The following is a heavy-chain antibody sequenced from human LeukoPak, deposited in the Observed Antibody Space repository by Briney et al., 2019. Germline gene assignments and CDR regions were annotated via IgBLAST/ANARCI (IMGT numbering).Heavy chain of an antibody. CDR2: IRSKAYGGTT. D-gene: IGHD3-10*01. CDR1: GFTFGDYA. Sequence: GGSLRLSCTASGFTFGDYAMSWVRQAPGKGLEWVGFIRSKAYGGTTEYAASVKGRFTISRDDSKSIAYLQMNSLKTEDTAVYYCTRAPYYGSGSYSLDYWGQGTLVTVSS. J-gene: IGHJ4*02. CDR3: TRAPYYGSGSYSLDY. V-gene: IGHV3-49*04.